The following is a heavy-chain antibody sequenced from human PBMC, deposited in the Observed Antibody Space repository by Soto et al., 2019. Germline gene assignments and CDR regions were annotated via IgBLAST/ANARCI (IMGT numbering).Heavy chain of an antibody. V-gene: IGHV3-11*01. Sequence: GWSLRLSCAASVFAFSDFYMSWTRQAPGKGLEWISYISGGGTTVFYADSVKGRFTISRDNAQKSLYLQMDSLTSEDTAIYYCARDREPSVYHGMAVWGQGTTVTVSS. CDR2: ISGGGTTV. CDR3: ARDREPSVYHGMAV. CDR1: VFAFSDFY. J-gene: IGHJ6*02.